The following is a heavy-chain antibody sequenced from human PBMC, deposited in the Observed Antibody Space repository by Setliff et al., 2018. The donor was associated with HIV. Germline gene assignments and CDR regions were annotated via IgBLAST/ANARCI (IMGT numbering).Heavy chain of an antibody. Sequence: ASVKVSCKASGGTFSDFRITWVRQAPGQGLEWMGWINHSSGVTNYAQKFQGRVTMTRDTSISTGYMELSRLRSDDTAMYFCARGGPIWGLYCDSSGCNPPFDYWGQGTLVTVSS. D-gene: IGHD3-22*01. CDR2: INHSSGVT. J-gene: IGHJ4*02. CDR3: ARGGPIWGLYCDSSGCNPPFDY. CDR1: GGTFSDFR. V-gene: IGHV1-2*02.